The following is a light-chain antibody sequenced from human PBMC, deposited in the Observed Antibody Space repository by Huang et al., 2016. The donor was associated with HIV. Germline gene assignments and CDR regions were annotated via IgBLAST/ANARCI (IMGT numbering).Light chain of an antibody. CDR3: QQSYSTLSIT. J-gene: IGKJ5*01. Sequence: DIQMTQSPPSLSASVGDRVNITCRASQSISSYLNWYQKKLGKAPNILIYAASNLQSGVPSRFSGGGSGTDFTLTINSLQPEDYATYYCQQSYSTLSITFGQGTRLEI. V-gene: IGKV1-39*01. CDR1: QSISSY. CDR2: AAS.